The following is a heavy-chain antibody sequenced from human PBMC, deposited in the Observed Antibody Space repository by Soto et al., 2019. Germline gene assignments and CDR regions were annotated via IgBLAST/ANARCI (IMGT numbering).Heavy chain of an antibody. CDR1: GFTFSGYN. Sequence: SMRHSCGAVGFTFSGYNRRWVLQEPGRGLEWVSFILYDGSNELYADSVKGRFTISRDNSKNTLYLQMNSLRAEDTAVYYCARVSGFRSTSVDYWGQGTLVTV. CDR3: ARVSGFRSTSVDY. CDR2: ILYDGSNE. V-gene: IGHV3-33*01. J-gene: IGHJ4*02.